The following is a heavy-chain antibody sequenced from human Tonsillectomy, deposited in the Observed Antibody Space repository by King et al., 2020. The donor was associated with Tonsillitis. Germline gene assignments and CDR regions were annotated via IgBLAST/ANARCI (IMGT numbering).Heavy chain of an antibody. CDR1: GVTFSSYA. D-gene: IGHD6-19*01. J-gene: IGHJ4*02. CDR3: AKGGSGWYGGLDF. V-gene: IGHV3-23*04. CDR2: IRGSGAGT. Sequence: VQLVESGGDLGQPGGSLRLSCAASGVTFSSYALNGVRQSPGKGLEWGSSIRGSGAGTYYADSVKGRFTISRDNSKNTLFLQMDGLRAEDTAVYYCAKGGSGWYGGLDFWGQGALVTVSS.